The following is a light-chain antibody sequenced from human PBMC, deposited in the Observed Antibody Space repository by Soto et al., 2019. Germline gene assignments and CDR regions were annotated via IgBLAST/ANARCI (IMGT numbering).Light chain of an antibody. CDR2: DAY. CDR3: QQRSNWPPIT. J-gene: IGKJ5*01. CDR1: QSFRGL. V-gene: IGKV3-11*01. Sequence: EVVLTQSPVTLSLSPGERATLSCSASQSFRGLLAWYQQKPCQAPRLLIYDAYNRATGIPPRFSGSGSGTDFTLTISSLEPEDFAVYYCQQRSNWPPITFGQGTRLEIK.